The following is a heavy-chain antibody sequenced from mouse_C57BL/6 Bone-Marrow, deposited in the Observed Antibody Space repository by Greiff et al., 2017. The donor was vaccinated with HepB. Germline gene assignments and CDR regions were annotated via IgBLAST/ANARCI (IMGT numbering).Heavy chain of an antibody. CDR2: IDPSDSYT. D-gene: IGHD1-1*01. CDR3: ARRVLLRFYYFDY. Sequence: LQQPGAELVRPGTSVKLSCKASGYTFTSYWMHWVKQRPGQGLEWIGVIDPSDSYTNYNQKFKGKATLTVDTSSSTAYMQLSSLTSEDSAVYYCARRVLLRFYYFDYWGQGTTLTVSS. CDR1: GYTFTSYW. V-gene: IGHV1-59*01. J-gene: IGHJ2*01.